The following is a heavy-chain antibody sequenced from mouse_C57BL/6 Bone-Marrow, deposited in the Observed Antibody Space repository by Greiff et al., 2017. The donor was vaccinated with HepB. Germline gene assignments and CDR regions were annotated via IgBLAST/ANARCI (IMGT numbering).Heavy chain of an antibody. V-gene: IGHV1-26*01. Sequence: EVQLQQSGPELVKPGASVKISCKASGYTFTDYYMNWVKQSHGKSLEWIGDINPNNGGTSYNQKFKGKTTLTVDKSSSTAYMELRSLTSADSAVYYCARRFLYYYGGYFDVWGTGTTVTVSS. CDR3: ARRFLYYYGGYFDV. CDR2: INPNNGGT. D-gene: IGHD1-1*02. J-gene: IGHJ1*03. CDR1: GYTFTDYY.